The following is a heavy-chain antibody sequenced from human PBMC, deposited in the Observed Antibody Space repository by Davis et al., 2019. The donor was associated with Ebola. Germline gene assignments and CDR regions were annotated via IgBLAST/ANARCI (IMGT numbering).Heavy chain of an antibody. CDR2: TYYASKWYI. CDR1: GDSVSISSGG. CDR3: VRGWGRSGLDV. V-gene: IGHV6-1*01. D-gene: IGHD3-16*01. Sequence: HSQTLSLTCAVSGDSVSISSGGYNWIRQSPSRGLEWLGRTYYASKWYIDYGESVRSRITINPDTSTNQLSLQLNSVTPEDTAVYYCVRGWGRSGLDVWGQGTTVTVSS. J-gene: IGHJ6*02.